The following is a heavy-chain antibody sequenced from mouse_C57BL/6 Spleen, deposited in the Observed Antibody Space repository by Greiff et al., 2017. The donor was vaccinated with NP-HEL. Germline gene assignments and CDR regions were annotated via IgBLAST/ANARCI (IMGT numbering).Heavy chain of an antibody. J-gene: IGHJ1*03. D-gene: IGHD3-2*02. V-gene: IGHV1-18*01. CDR1: GYTFTDYN. CDR3: ARRQLRLYWYFDV. Sequence: VHVKQSGPELVKPGASVKIPCKASGYTFTDYNMDWVKQSHGKSLEWIGDINPNNGGTIYNQKFKGKATLTVDKSSSTAYMELRSLTSEDTAVYYCARRQLRLYWYFDVWGTGTTVTVSS. CDR2: INPNNGGT.